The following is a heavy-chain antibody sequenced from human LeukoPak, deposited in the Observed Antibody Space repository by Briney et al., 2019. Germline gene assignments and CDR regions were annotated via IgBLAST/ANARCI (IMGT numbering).Heavy chain of an antibody. CDR1: GGSISSYH. CDR2: IYYSGST. CDR3: AKDGIRYFDWLLPLYYYYYMDV. D-gene: IGHD3-9*01. J-gene: IGHJ6*03. V-gene: IGHV4-59*01. Sequence: SETLSLTCTVSGGSISSYHWSWIRQPPGKGLEWIGYIYYSGSTNYNPSLKSRVTIPVDTSKNQFSLKLSSVTAADTAVFFQAKDGIRYFDWLLPLYYYYYMDVWGKGTTVTVSS.